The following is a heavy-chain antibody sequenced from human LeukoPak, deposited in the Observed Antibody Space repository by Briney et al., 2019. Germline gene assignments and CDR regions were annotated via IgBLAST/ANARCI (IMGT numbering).Heavy chain of an antibody. CDR1: GFTFSSSS. CDR2: ITDAVGST. D-gene: IGHD5-12*01. V-gene: IGHV3-23*01. Sequence: GGSLRLSCAASGFTFSSSSISWVRQAPGRGLEWVSAITDAVGSTHYADSVKGRFTISSDNSKNTVYLQMNSLRPEDMAVYYCAKEIFSGLLYIDYWGQGTLVTVSS. J-gene: IGHJ4*02. CDR3: AKEIFSGLLYIDY.